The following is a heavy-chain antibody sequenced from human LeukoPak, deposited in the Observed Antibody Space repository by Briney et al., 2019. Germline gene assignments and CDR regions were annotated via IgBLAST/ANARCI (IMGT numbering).Heavy chain of an antibody. J-gene: IGHJ6*02. CDR2: IYHSGST. D-gene: IGHD3-22*01. V-gene: IGHV4-30-2*01. Sequence: PSETLSLTCTVSGGSISSGGYYWSWIRQPPGKGLEWIGYIYHSGSTYYNPSLKSRVTISVDRSKNQFSLKLSSVTAADTAVYYCARDYYDSSGYYSKYYYYGLDVWGPGTTVTVSS. CDR3: ARDYYDSSGYYSKYYYYGLDV. CDR1: GGSISSGGYY.